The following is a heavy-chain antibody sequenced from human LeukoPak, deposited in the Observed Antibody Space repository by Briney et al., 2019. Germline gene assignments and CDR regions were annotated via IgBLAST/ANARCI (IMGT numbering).Heavy chain of an antibody. CDR1: GFTFSDYH. J-gene: IGHJ4*02. V-gene: IGHV3-11*01. Sequence: PGGSLRLSCAASGFTFSDYHMNWIRQAPGKGLEWVSYISSSGSTIYYADSVKGRFTISRDNAKNSLYLQMNSLRADDMAVYYCARDSGDYYFDYWGQGTLVTVSS. CDR3: ARDSGDYYFDY. D-gene: IGHD4-17*01. CDR2: ISSSGSTI.